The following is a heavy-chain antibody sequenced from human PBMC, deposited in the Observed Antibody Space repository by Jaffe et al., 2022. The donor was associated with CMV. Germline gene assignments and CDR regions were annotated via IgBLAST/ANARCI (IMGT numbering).Heavy chain of an antibody. J-gene: IGHJ1*01. CDR3: ARLSDHCGGDCYSFYFQH. CDR2: IYYSGST. CDR1: GGSISSSSYY. V-gene: IGHV4-39*01. D-gene: IGHD2-21*02. Sequence: QLQLQESGPGLVKPSETLSLTCTVSGGSISSSSYYWGWIRQPPGKGLEWIGSIYYSGSTYYNPSLKSRVTISVDTSKNQFSLKLSSVTAADTAVYYCARLSDHCGGDCYSFYFQHWGQGTLVTVSS.